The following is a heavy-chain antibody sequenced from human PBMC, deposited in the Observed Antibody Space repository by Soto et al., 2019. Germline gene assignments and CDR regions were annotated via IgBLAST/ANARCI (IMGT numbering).Heavy chain of an antibody. CDR1: GFTFNNKW. Sequence: AGGSLRLSCTASGFTFNNKWMHWFRQAPGKGLVWLSRMDGAAATTNYADSVKGRFTISRDNAKNIVFLHVNGLTDEDTAVYYCARGGAMGVDYWGQGTLVTVSS. V-gene: IGHV3-74*01. D-gene: IGHD1-26*01. J-gene: IGHJ4*02. CDR2: MDGAAATT. CDR3: ARGGAMGVDY.